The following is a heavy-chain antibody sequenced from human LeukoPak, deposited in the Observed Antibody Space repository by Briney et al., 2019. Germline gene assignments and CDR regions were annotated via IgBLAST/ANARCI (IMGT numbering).Heavy chain of an antibody. Sequence: PSETLSLTCAVYGGSFSGYYWSWIRQPPGKGLEWIGEINHSGSTNYNPSLKSRVTISVDTSKNQFSLKLSSVTAADTAVYYCARRNYYDSSGYRGVRYFDYWGQGTLVTVSS. CDR3: ARRNYYDSSGYRGVRYFDY. V-gene: IGHV4-34*01. D-gene: IGHD3-22*01. CDR2: INHSGST. CDR1: GGSFSGYY. J-gene: IGHJ4*02.